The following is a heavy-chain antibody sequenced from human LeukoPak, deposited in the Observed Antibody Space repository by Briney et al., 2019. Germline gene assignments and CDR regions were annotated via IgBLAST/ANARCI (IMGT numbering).Heavy chain of an antibody. CDR2: ISGGSGVI. D-gene: IGHD3-10*01. V-gene: IGHV3-48*01. Sequence: GGSLRLSCTASGFRFRTYSMAWVRQAPGRGLEWVSYISGGSGVIHYADSVTGRFTVSRDNAKNSLFLQMNSLRVEDTAVYYCARDPRLGDFWGQGSLVTVSS. CDR3: ARDPRLGDF. J-gene: IGHJ4*02. CDR1: GFRFRTYS.